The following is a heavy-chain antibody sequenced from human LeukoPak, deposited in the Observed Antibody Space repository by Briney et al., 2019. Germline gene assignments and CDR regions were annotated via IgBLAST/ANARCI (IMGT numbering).Heavy chain of an antibody. Sequence: GGSLRLSCAASGFTFSSYEMNWVRQAPGKGLEWVSYISSSGSTIYYADSVKGRFTISRDNAKNSLYLQMNSLRAEDTAVYYCARAQGGVYYYYMDVWGKGTTVTISS. CDR2: ISSSGSTI. CDR1: GFTFSSYE. D-gene: IGHD3-16*01. CDR3: ARAQGGVYYYYMDV. V-gene: IGHV3-48*03. J-gene: IGHJ6*03.